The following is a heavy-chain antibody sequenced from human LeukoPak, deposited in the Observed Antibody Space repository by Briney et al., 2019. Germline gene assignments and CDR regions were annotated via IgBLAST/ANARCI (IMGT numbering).Heavy chain of an antibody. Sequence: SETLSLTCTVSGGSISSSSYYWGWIRQPPGKGLEWIGSIYYSGSTYYNPSLKSRVTISVDTSKNQFSLKLSSVTAADTAVYYCARYYYGSGSYYYFDSWGQGTLVTVSS. V-gene: IGHV4-39*01. CDR1: GGSISSSSYY. CDR2: IYYSGST. CDR3: ARYYYGSGSYYYFDS. D-gene: IGHD3-10*01. J-gene: IGHJ4*02.